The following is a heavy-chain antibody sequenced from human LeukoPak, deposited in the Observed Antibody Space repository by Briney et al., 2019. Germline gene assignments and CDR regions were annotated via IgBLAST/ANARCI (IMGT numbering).Heavy chain of an antibody. CDR1: GGSFSGYY. Sequence: PPETLSLTCAVYGGSFSGYYWSWIRQPPGKGLEWIGEINHSGSTNYNPSLKSRVTISVDTSKNQFSVKLSSVTAADTAVYYCATEVAATNYDSSGYYLWGQGTLVTVSS. D-gene: IGHD3-22*01. V-gene: IGHV4-34*01. CDR2: INHSGST. J-gene: IGHJ5*02. CDR3: ATEVAATNYDSSGYYL.